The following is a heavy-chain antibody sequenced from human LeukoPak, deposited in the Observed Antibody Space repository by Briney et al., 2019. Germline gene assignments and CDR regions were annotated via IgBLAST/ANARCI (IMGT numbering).Heavy chain of an antibody. CDR3: ARTPGYSSSWHSGGNWFDP. V-gene: IGHV1-18*01. CDR1: GYTFTSYG. J-gene: IGHJ5*02. Sequence: ASVKVSCKASGYTFTSYGISWVRQAPGQGLEWMGWISAYNGNTNYAQKFQGWVTMTRDTSISTACMELSRLRSDDTAVYYCARTPGYSSSWHSGGNWFDPWGQGTLVTVSS. CDR2: ISAYNGNT. D-gene: IGHD6-13*01.